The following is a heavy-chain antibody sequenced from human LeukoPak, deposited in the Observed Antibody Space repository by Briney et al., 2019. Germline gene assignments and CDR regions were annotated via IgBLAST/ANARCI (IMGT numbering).Heavy chain of an antibody. CDR1: GGSINGYY. CDR3: ARARGFYANYFDH. Sequence: SETLSLTCTVSGGSINGYYWSWIRQPPGKGLECIGYIYYSGSTYYNPSLTSRVTISLDTSKNQFSLKLSSVTAADTAVYYCARARGFYANYFDHWGQGTLVTVSS. D-gene: IGHD2-8*01. J-gene: IGHJ4*02. CDR2: IYYSGST. V-gene: IGHV4-59*12.